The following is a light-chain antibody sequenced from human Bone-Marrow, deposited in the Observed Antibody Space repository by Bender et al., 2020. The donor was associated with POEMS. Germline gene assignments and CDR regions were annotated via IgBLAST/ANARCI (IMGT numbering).Light chain of an antibody. J-gene: IGLJ2*01. Sequence: SYELTQPPSVSVSTGQTASITCSGDKLGTKYASWYQQRPGQSPILVIYQDIKRPSGIPERFSGSSSGNTATLTISGTQAMDEADYYCQAWDSSTVVFGGGTKLTVL. V-gene: IGLV3-1*01. CDR3: QAWDSSTVV. CDR2: QDI. CDR1: KLGTKY.